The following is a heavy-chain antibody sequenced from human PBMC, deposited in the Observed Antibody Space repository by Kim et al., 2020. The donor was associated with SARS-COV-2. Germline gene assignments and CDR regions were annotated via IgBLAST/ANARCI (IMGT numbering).Heavy chain of an antibody. D-gene: IGHD1-26*01. J-gene: IGHJ6*02. Sequence: SETLSLTCSVSGGSISSYYWSWVRQPPGKGLEWIGYIHASESGNYNPSHKTRVTMSADRSKSQYSLQLTSVTAADTAVYYCAKIGAGGARRDVWGQGTTVIVSS. CDR2: IHASESG. V-gene: IGHV4-4*08. CDR3: AKIGAGGARRDV. CDR1: GGSISSYY.